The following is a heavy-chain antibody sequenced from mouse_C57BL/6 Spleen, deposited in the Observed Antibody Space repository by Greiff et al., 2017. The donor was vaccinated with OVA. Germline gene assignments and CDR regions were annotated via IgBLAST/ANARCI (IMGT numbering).Heavy chain of an antibody. D-gene: IGHD2-4*01. Sequence: EVNVVESGGGLVQPKGSLKLSCAASGFSFNTYAMNWVRQAPGKGLEWVARIRSKSNNYATYYADSVKDRFTISRDDSESMLYLQMNNLKTEDTAMYYCVSDYGYFDYWGQGTTLTVSS. CDR3: VSDYGYFDY. J-gene: IGHJ2*01. CDR1: GFSFNTYA. V-gene: IGHV10-1*01. CDR2: IRSKSNNYAT.